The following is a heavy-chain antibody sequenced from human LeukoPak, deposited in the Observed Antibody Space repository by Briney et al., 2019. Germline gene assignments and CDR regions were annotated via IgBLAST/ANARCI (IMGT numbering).Heavy chain of an antibody. D-gene: IGHD3-10*01. CDR3: AKFNGHPTTNYYMDV. CDR2: IIDTGGAT. CDR1: CFSFSSFA. Sequence: SGGSVRLSCAASCFSFSSFAMTWVRQPAGKGLEWVSGIIDTGGATYYADSVKGRFTISRDNSKNTLFLQMNSLRAEDTAVYYCAKFNGHPTTNYYMDVWGEGTTVTVSS. J-gene: IGHJ6*04. V-gene: IGHV3-23*01.